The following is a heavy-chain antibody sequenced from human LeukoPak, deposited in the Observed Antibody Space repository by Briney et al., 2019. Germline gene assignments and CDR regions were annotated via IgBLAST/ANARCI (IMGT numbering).Heavy chain of an antibody. CDR1: GFTFSSYG. D-gene: IGHD4-23*01. CDR3: ARVAYYGGNRVDY. J-gene: IGHJ4*02. V-gene: IGHV3-30*03. CDR2: ISYDGSNK. Sequence: GGSLRLSCAASGFTFSSYGMHWVRQAPGKGLEWVAVISYDGSNKYYADSVKGRFTISRDNAKNSLYLQMNSLRAEDTAVYYCARVAYYGGNRVDYWGQGTLVTVSS.